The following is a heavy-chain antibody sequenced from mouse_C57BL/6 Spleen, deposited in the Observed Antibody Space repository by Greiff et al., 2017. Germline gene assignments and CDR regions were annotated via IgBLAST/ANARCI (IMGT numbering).Heavy chain of an antibody. CDR2: INPNNGGT. J-gene: IGHJ3*01. V-gene: IGHV1-18*01. CDR3: ARRGIPRFAY. Sequence: EVQLQQSGPELVKPGASVKIPCKASGYTFTDYNMDWVKQSHGKSLEWIGDINPNNGGTIYNQKFKGKATLTVDKSSSTAYMERRRLTSEDTAVYYCARRGIPRFAYWGQGTLVTVSA. CDR1: GYTFTDYN.